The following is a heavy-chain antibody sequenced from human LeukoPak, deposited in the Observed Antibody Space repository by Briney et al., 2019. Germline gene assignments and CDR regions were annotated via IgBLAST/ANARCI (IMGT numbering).Heavy chain of an antibody. J-gene: IGHJ4*02. V-gene: IGHV1-69*04. D-gene: IGHD4-23*01. CDR2: IIPILGIA. CDR3: ATPAHFDYGGNSGDY. CDR1: GGTFSSYA. Sequence: GASVKVSCKASGGTFSSYAISWVRQAPGQGLEWMGRIIPILGIANYAQKFQGRVTITADKSTSTAYMELSSLRSEDTAVYCCATPAHFDYGGNSGDYWGQGTLVTVSS.